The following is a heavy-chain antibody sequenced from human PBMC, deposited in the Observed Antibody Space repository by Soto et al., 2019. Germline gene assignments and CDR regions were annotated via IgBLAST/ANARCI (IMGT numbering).Heavy chain of an antibody. CDR1: GYSFTSSS. J-gene: IGHJ6*04. D-gene: IGHD2-15*01. V-gene: IGHV1-3*01. Sequence: ASVKVSCKASGYSFTSSSVHWVRQAPGQSPEWMGWINVGKDNTKYSQKFQGRVTITRDTSASTAYMELSSLRSEDTAVYYCARDLEVAGSSPPSFYYGMDVWGKGTTVTVSS. CDR3: ARDLEVAGSSPPSFYYGMDV. CDR2: INVGKDNT.